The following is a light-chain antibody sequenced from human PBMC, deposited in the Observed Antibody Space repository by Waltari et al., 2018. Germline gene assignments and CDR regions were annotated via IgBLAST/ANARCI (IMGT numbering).Light chain of an antibody. Sequence: IQMTQSPASVSASVGDSVTITCRASDTITGLLAWYQQKPGKAPKLLIYHASTLQTGVPSRFSGGGSGTDFTLTITGLEAEDSATYFCQQGASFPPTFGQGTEV. V-gene: IGKV1-12*01. CDR1: DTITGL. CDR2: HAS. CDR3: QQGASFPPT. J-gene: IGKJ1*01.